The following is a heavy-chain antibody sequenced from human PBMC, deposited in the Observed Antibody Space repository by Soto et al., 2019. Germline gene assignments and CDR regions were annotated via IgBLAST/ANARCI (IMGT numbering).Heavy chain of an antibody. CDR1: GGTFSSYA. V-gene: IGHV1-69*13. Sequence: ASVKLSCTASGGTFSSYAISWVRQAPGQGLEWMGGIIPIFGTANYAQKFQGRVTITADESTSTAYMELSSLRSEDTAVYYCARECGSGGSCALDYWGQGTLVTVSS. J-gene: IGHJ4*02. CDR2: IIPIFGTA. CDR3: ARECGSGGSCALDY. D-gene: IGHD2-15*01.